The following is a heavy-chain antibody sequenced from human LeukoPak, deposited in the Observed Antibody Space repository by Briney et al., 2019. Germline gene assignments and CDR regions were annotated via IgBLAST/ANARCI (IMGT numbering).Heavy chain of an antibody. CDR3: VGALGSRGGV. Sequence: SPSETLSLTCTVSGGPIRSDYWSWVRQPPGKGLEWIGYIYYSGSTNYNPSLKSRVTISVDTSKNQFSLKLSSVSAPDTAVYYCVGALGSRGGVWGEGTLVTVS. J-gene: IGHJ4*02. CDR2: IYYSGST. V-gene: IGHV4-59*01. D-gene: IGHD3-10*01. CDR1: GGPIRSDY.